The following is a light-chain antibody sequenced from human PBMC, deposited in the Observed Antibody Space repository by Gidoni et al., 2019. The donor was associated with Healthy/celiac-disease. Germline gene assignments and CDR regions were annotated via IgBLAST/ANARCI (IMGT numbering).Light chain of an antibody. CDR2: KAF. V-gene: IGKV1-5*03. Sequence: DLQMTQSPSTLSASVGDRVTITCRASQSISSWLAGYQPKPGKAPKLLIYKAFSLESGVPSRVSGSGSGTEFTLTISSRQPDDFATYYCQQYNSYSRTFGQGTKVEIK. CDR1: QSISSW. CDR3: QQYNSYSRT. J-gene: IGKJ1*01.